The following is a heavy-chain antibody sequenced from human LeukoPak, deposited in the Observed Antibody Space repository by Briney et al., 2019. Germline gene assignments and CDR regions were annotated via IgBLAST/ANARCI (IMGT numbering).Heavy chain of an antibody. J-gene: IGHJ4*02. CDR3: ARAVPSRQAIDY. CDR1: GFTFSNYA. CDR2: VSFHGTDK. Sequence: GGSLRLSSAASGFTFSNYAMHWVRQAPGKGLDWVAVVSFHGTDKFYADSVKGRFTISRDNSKNTLYLQMNSLIPEDTAVYYCARAVPSRQAIDYWGQGTLVTVSS. V-gene: IGHV3-30*04. D-gene: IGHD1-1*01.